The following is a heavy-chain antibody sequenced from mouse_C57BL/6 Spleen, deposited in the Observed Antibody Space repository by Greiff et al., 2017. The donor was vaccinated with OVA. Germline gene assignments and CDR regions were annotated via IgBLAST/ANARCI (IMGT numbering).Heavy chain of an antibody. CDR3: ARWKTPWDD. CDR1: GYSFTGYY. Sequence: VQLQQSGPELVKPGASVKISCKASGYSFTGYYMNWVKQSPEKSLEWIGEINPSTGGTTYNQKFKAKATLTVDKSSSTAYMQLKSLTSEDSAVYYCARWKTPWDDWGQGTTLTVSS. J-gene: IGHJ2*01. CDR2: INPSTGGT. V-gene: IGHV1-42*01.